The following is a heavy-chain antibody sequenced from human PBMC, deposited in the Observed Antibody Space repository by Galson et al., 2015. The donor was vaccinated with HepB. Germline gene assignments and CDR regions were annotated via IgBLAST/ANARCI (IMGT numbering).Heavy chain of an antibody. CDR3: ARGSAVGSTQVPFDY. CDR1: GYSFTSYW. CDR2: IYPGDSDT. V-gene: IGHV5-51*01. Sequence: QSGAEVTKPGESLKISCKGSGYSFTSYWIGWVRQMPGKGLEWMGIIYPGDSDTRYSPSFQGQVTISADKSISTAYLQWNSLQASDTAIYYCARGSAVGSTQVPFDYWGQGALIIVSA. D-gene: IGHD1-26*01. J-gene: IGHJ4*02.